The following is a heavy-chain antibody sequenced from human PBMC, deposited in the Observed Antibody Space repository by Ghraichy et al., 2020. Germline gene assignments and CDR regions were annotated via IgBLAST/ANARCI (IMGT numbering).Heavy chain of an antibody. D-gene: IGHD5-18*01. CDR3: ARMSAERGYSYGSHFDY. V-gene: IGHV4-39*01. CDR1: GGSISSSSYY. CDR2: IYYSGST. J-gene: IGHJ4*02. Sequence: SETLSLTCTVSGGSISSSSYYWGWIRQPPGKGLEWIGSIYYSGSTYYNPSLKSRVTISVDTSKNQFSLKLSSVTAADTAVYYCARMSAERGYSYGSHFDYWGQGTLVTVSS.